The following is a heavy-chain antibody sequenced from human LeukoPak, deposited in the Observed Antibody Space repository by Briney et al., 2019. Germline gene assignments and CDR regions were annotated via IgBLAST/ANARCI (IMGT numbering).Heavy chain of an antibody. CDR1: GYTFTSYD. J-gene: IGHJ5*02. D-gene: IGHD5-18*01. CDR2: MNPNSGNT. CDR3: ARGAWIQLWFERGLGFDP. V-gene: IGHV1-8*01. Sequence: ASVKVSCKASGYTFTSYDINWVRQATGQGLEWMGWMNPNSGNTGYAQKFQGRVTMTRNTSISTAYMELSSLRSEDTAVYYCARGAWIQLWFERGLGFDPWGQGTLVIVSS.